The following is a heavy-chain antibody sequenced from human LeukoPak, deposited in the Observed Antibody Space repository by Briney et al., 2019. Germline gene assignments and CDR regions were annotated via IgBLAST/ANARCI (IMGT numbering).Heavy chain of an antibody. CDR3: AKDSDYGAFDI. Sequence: GGSLRLSCAASGFTFSTYTMNWVRQAPGKGLEWVSTISGGSGVTTYFADSVKGRFIISRDNSKNSLFLQMDSLRVEDTAIYYCAKDSDYGAFDIWGQGTMVTVSS. V-gene: IGHV3-23*01. CDR1: GFTFSTYT. J-gene: IGHJ3*02. CDR2: ISGGSGVTT. D-gene: IGHD4-17*01.